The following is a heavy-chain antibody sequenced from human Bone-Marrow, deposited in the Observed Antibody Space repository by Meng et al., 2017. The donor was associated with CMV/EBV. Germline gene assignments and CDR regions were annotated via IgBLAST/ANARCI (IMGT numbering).Heavy chain of an antibody. CDR3: ARDRGYCSSTSCYGVFNY. D-gene: IGHD2-2*01. J-gene: IGHJ4*02. V-gene: IGHV4-30-4*08. Sequence: SESLSLTCTVSGGSINSHDYYWSWIRQPPGKGLEWIGYIYYSGSTYYNPSLKSRVIISVDTSKNQFSLKLSSVTAADTAVYYCARDRGYCSSTSCYGVFNYWGQGTLVTVSS. CDR1: GGSINSHDYY. CDR2: IYYSGST.